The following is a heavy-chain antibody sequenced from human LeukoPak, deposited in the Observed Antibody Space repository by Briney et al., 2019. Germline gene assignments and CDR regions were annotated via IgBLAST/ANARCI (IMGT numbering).Heavy chain of an antibody. Sequence: PSETLSLTCTVSGGSISSSSYYWGWIRQPPGKGLEWIGSIYYSGSTYYNPSLKSRVTISVDTSKNQFSLKLSSVTAADTAVYYCARDISGYYHYWGQGTLVTVSS. CDR2: IYYSGST. D-gene: IGHD3-22*01. V-gene: IGHV4-39*07. J-gene: IGHJ4*02. CDR3: ARDISGYYHY. CDR1: GGSISSSSYY.